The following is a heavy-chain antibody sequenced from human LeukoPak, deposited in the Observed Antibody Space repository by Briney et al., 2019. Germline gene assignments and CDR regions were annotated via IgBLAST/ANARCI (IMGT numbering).Heavy chain of an antibody. D-gene: IGHD3-22*01. J-gene: IGHJ4*02. Sequence: GGSLRLSCAASGFTFSSYAMSWVRQAPGKGLVWVSRINSDGSSTSYADSVKGRFTISRDNAKNTLYLQMNSLRAEDTAVYYCARENVVITKLLYYFDYWGQGTLVTVSS. CDR3: ARENVVITKLLYYFDY. CDR1: GFTFSSYA. CDR2: INSDGSST. V-gene: IGHV3-74*01.